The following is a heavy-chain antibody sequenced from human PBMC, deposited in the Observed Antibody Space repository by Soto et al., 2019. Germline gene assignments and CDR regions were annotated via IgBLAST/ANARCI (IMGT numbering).Heavy chain of an antibody. J-gene: IGHJ6*02. Sequence: PGGSLRLSCAASGFTFSTYNMTWVRQAPGKGLEWVSVITGGDNTFYADSVEGRFTISRDNSKNTLYLQMNSLRVEDTAMYYCVRENYYYGMDVWGQGTAVTVSS. CDR2: ITGGDNT. CDR1: GFTFSTYN. V-gene: IGHV3-66*01. CDR3: VRENYYYGMDV.